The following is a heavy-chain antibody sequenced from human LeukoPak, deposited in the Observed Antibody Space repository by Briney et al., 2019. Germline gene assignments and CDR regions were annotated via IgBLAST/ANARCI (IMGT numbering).Heavy chain of an antibody. D-gene: IGHD2-8*01. Sequence: ASVKVSCKASGYTFTSYDINWVRQATGQGLEWMGWMNPNSGNTGYAQKFQGRVTMTRNTSISTAHMELSSLRSEDTAVYYCARGDAIMYEKIDYWGQGTLVTVSS. J-gene: IGHJ4*02. V-gene: IGHV1-8*01. CDR3: ARGDAIMYEKIDY. CDR2: MNPNSGNT. CDR1: GYTFTSYD.